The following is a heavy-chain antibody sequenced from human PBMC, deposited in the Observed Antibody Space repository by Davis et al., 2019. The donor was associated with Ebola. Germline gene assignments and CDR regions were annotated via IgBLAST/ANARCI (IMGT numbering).Heavy chain of an antibody. Sequence: SETLSLTCTVSGGSISSYYWSWIRQPPGKGLEWIGYIYYSGSTYYNPSLKSRVTISVDTSKNQFSLKLSSVTAADTAVYYCARQGGYSSSWFDYWGQGTLVTVSS. CDR1: GGSISSYY. D-gene: IGHD6-13*01. V-gene: IGHV4-59*08. CDR3: ARQGGYSSSWFDY. CDR2: IYYSGST. J-gene: IGHJ4*02.